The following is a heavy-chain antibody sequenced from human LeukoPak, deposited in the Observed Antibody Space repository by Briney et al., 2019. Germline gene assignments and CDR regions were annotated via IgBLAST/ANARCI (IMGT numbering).Heavy chain of an antibody. CDR3: AIERHSSGKAGTFNF. CDR2: TSYDGSIK. V-gene: IGHV3-30-3*01. CDR1: GFTFSSYA. D-gene: IGHD6-25*01. Sequence: GGSLRLSCAASGFTFSSYAMHWVRQAPGRGLEWVSVTSYDGSIKVYAESVKGRFTISRDNSENTLYLQMNSLKFEDTAMYYCAIERHSSGKAGTFNFWGRGTMVTISS. J-gene: IGHJ3*01.